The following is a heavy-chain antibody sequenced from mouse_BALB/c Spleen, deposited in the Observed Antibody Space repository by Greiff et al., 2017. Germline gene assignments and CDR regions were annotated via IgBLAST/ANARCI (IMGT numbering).Heavy chain of an antibody. J-gene: IGHJ1*01. V-gene: IGHV3-2*02. CDR3: ARVLRYFDV. Sequence: EVQLQESGPGLVKPSQSLSLTCTVTGYSITSDYAWNWIRQFPGNKLEWMGYISYSGSTSYNPSLKSRISITRDTSKNQFFLQLNSVTTEDTATYYCARVLRYFDVWGAGTTVTVSS. CDR1: GYSITSDYA. D-gene: IGHD1-1*01. CDR2: ISYSGST.